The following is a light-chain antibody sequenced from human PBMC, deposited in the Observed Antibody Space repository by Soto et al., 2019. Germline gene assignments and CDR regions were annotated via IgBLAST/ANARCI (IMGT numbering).Light chain of an antibody. CDR3: QHYNSYSEA. J-gene: IGKJ1*01. Sequence: DIQMTQSPSTLFGTIGDSVTITGRASQTISRWLAWYQQKLGKAPKLXIYKASTLKSGVPSRFRGSGSGTEFTLTISSLQPDDFATYYCQHYNSYSEAFGQGTKVDNK. CDR2: KAS. V-gene: IGKV1-5*03. CDR1: QTISRW.